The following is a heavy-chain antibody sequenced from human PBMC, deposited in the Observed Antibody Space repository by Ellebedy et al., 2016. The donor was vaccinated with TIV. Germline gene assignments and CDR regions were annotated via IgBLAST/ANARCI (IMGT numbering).Heavy chain of an antibody. CDR1: GFTVTTNY. CDR3: AKGAYLNWFDP. CDR2: ISGSSGHT. Sequence: PGGSLRLSCAASGFTVTTNYMNWVRQAPGKGLEWVSAISGSSGHTYYADSVKGRFTISRDNSKNTLYLQMNSLRADDTAIYYCAKGAYLNWFDPWGQGTLVTVSS. J-gene: IGHJ5*02. V-gene: IGHV3-23*01.